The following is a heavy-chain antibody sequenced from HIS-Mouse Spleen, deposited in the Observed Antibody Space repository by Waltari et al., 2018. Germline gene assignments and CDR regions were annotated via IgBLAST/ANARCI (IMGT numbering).Heavy chain of an antibody. CDR2: IYTSGAT. Sequence: QLQLQESGPGLVKPSETLSLTCTVSGGSISSSSYYWGWIRQPPGKGLEWIGSIYTSGATYHNPTPKSRVTISVDTSKNQFSLKLSSVTAADTAVYYCAREIPYSSSWYDWYFDLWGRGTLVTVSS. CDR1: GGSISSSSYY. J-gene: IGHJ2*01. CDR3: AREIPYSSSWYDWYFDL. V-gene: IGHV4-39*07. D-gene: IGHD6-13*01.